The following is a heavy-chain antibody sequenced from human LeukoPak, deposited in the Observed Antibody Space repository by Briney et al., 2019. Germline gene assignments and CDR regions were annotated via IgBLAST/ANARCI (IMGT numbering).Heavy chain of an antibody. CDR3: AKGTTTVTQDAFDI. CDR1: GFTFDDYA. Sequence: GWSLRLSCAASGFTFDDYAMHWVRQAPGKGLEWVSGISWNSDSIGYADSVKGRFTISRDNAKNSLYLQMNSLRAEDTALYYCAKGTTTVTQDAFDIWGQGTMVTVSS. D-gene: IGHD4-17*01. J-gene: IGHJ3*02. V-gene: IGHV3-9*01. CDR2: ISWNSDSI.